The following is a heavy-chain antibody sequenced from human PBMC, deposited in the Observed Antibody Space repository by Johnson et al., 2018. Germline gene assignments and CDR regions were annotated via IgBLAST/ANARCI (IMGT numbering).Heavy chain of an antibody. V-gene: IGHV3-7*01. Sequence: EVQLVESGGGLVQPGGSLRLSCAASGFTFSSYWMSWVRQAPGKGLEWVANIKQDGSEKYYVDSVKGRFTISRANAKNSLFLQMNSRRAEDTALYYWARTYCSGGSCYAPLDAFDIWGQGTMVTVSS. J-gene: IGHJ3*02. CDR2: IKQDGSEK. CDR1: GFTFSSYW. CDR3: ARTYCSGGSCYAPLDAFDI. D-gene: IGHD2-15*01.